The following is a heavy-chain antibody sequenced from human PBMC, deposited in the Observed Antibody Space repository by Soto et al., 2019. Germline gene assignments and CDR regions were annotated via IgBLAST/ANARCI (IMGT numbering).Heavy chain of an antibody. D-gene: IGHD3-3*01. Sequence: ASVKVSCKASGYSFTDYHIHWVRQAPGQGLEWLGRINPKSGGTGTAQKFQGRVTMTRDTSISTAYMELSSLRSEDTAVYYCARAPLRYYDFWSGPLRSNGMDVWCQGTTVTVSS. CDR2: INPKSGGT. CDR3: ARAPLRYYDFWSGPLRSNGMDV. J-gene: IGHJ6*02. CDR1: GYSFTDYH. V-gene: IGHV1-2*06.